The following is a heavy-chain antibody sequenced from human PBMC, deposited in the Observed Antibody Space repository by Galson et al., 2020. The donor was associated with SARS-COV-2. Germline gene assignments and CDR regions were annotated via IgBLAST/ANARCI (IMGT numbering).Heavy chain of an antibody. V-gene: IGHV4-34*01. CDR2: INHSGNT. CDR1: GGSFNTYY. J-gene: IGHJ6*03. Sequence: SETLSLTCGVYGGSFNTYYWIWIRQPPGKGLEWIGEINHSGNTNYNPSLKSRVTISVDTSKNQFSLNLSSMTAADTAVYYCARGKSGKLVQSYYYFYMDVWGKGTTVTVSS. CDR3: ARGKSGKLVQSYYYFYMDV. D-gene: IGHD6-6*01.